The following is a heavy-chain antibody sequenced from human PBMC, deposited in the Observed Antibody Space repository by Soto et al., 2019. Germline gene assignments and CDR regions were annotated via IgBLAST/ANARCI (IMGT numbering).Heavy chain of an antibody. CDR1: GYTFTSYG. CDR2: ISAYNGNT. V-gene: IGHV1-18*01. J-gene: IGHJ6*02. Sequence: ASVKVSCKASGYTFTSYGISWVRQAPGQGLEWMGWISAYNGNTNYAQKLQGRVTMTTDTSTSTAYMGLRSLRSDDTAVYYCARDDYGASFYGMDVWGQGTTVTVSS. CDR3: ARDDYGASFYGMDV. D-gene: IGHD4-17*01.